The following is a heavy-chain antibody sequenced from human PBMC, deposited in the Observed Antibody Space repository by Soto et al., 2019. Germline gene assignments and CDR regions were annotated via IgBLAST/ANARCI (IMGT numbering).Heavy chain of an antibody. V-gene: IGHV4-4*07. J-gene: IGHJ3*02. CDR3: ASNTYDILTDFDHLTAFDI. CDR1: GFSISSYY. Sequence: SETLSITCTVSGFSISSYYLSLLRPSAGKGLEWIGRIYTSGSTNYNPSLKSRLTMSVDTSKNQFSLKLNSVTAADTAVYYCASNTYDILTDFDHLTAFDIWGQGTLVNVSS. D-gene: IGHD3-9*01. CDR2: IYTSGST.